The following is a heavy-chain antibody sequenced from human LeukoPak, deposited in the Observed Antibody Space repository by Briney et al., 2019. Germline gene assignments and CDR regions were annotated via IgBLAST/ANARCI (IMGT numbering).Heavy chain of an antibody. CDR1: GYTFTSYG. CDR2: ISAYNGNT. Sequence: ASVKVSCKASGYTFTSYGISWVRQAPGQGLEWMGWISAYNGNTNYAQKLQGRVTMTTDTSTSTAYMELRSLRSDDTAVYYCARDLNCSGGSSYSGSFDPWGQGTLVTVSS. V-gene: IGHV1-18*01. D-gene: IGHD2-15*01. CDR3: ARDLNCSGGSSYSGSFDP. J-gene: IGHJ5*02.